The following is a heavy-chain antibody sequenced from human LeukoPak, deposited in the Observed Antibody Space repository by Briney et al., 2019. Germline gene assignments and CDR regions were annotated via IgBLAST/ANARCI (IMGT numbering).Heavy chain of an antibody. J-gene: IGHJ5*02. Sequence: GGSLRLSCAASGFTVSSNYMSWVRQAPGKGLEWVSVIYSGGSTYYADSVKGRFTIPRDNSKNTLYLQMNGLRAEDTAVYYCARVISGSYSPGWFDPWGQGTLVTVSS. CDR2: IYSGGST. CDR1: GFTVSSNY. V-gene: IGHV3-53*01. D-gene: IGHD1-26*01. CDR3: ARVISGSYSPGWFDP.